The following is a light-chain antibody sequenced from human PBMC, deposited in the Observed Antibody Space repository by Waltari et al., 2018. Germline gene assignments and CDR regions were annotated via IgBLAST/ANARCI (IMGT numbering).Light chain of an antibody. V-gene: IGKV1-5*03. J-gene: IGKJ2*01. CDR2: KAS. CDR1: QTISSW. CDR3: QHYNSYPYS. Sequence: DIRMTQSPSTLSASVGDRVTITCRASQTISSWLAWYQQKPGKAPNLLIYKASNLQSGVPPRFSGSGSGTEFTLTISSLQPDDFVSYYCQHYNSYPYSFGQGTKLEIK.